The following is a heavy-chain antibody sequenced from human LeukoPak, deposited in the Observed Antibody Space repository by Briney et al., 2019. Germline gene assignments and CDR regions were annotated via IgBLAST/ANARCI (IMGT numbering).Heavy chain of an antibody. Sequence: GGSQRLSCAASGFTFSSYAMGWVRQAPGKRPEWVSSLTDSGGTTYYVDSVKGRFTISRDNSKNTLYLHMNSLRAEDTAMYYCAKKRDAFDIWGQGTVVAVSS. J-gene: IGHJ3*02. D-gene: IGHD5-24*01. CDR1: GFTFSSYA. CDR3: AKKRDAFDI. CDR2: LTDSGGTT. V-gene: IGHV3-23*01.